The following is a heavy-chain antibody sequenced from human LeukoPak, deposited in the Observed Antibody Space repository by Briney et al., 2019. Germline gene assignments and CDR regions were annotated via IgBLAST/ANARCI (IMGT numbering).Heavy chain of an antibody. D-gene: IGHD3-10*01. J-gene: IGHJ4*02. Sequence: PSETLSLTCAVYGGSFSGYYWSWIRQPPGKGLEWIGEINHSGSTNYNPSLKSRVTISVDTSKNQFSLKLSSVTAADTAVYYCARTTHSRWFGELRRGCFDYWGQGTLVTVSS. CDR3: ARTTHSRWFGELRRGCFDY. CDR1: GGSFSGYY. CDR2: INHSGST. V-gene: IGHV4-34*01.